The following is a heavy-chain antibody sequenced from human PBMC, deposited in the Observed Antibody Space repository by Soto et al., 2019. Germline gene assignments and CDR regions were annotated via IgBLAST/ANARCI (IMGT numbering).Heavy chain of an antibody. CDR2: INPSGDT. J-gene: IGHJ4*02. Sequence: ASVKVSCKASGDTFTSYYMHWVRQAPGQGLEWMGIINPSGDTSYAQKFQGRVTMTRDTSTSTVYMELSSLRSEDTAVYYCARDLGGWTYYWGQGTLVPVSS. CDR3: ARDLGGWTYY. CDR1: GDTFTSYY. V-gene: IGHV1-46*01. D-gene: IGHD2-15*01.